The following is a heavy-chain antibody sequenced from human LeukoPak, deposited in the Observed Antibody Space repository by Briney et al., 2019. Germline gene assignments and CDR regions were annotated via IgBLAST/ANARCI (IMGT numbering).Heavy chain of an antibody. D-gene: IGHD5-12*01. J-gene: IGHJ4*02. CDR3: AIRGYSGYDFFDY. Sequence: GASVKVSCKASGYTFTGHSMYWVRQAPGQGLEWMGWIKPNSGGTNYAQKFQGRVTMTRDTSISTAYMELSRLRSDDTAVYYCAIRGYSGYDFFDYWGQGTLVTVSS. CDR2: IKPNSGGT. CDR1: GYTFTGHS. V-gene: IGHV1-2*02.